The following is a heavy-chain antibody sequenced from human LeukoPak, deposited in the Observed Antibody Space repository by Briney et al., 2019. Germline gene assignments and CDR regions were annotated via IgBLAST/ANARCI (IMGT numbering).Heavy chain of an antibody. CDR2: IYSGGST. D-gene: IGHD1-26*01. J-gene: IGHJ4*02. CDR1: GFTVSSNY. V-gene: IGHV3-53*01. Sequence: GGSLRLSCAASGFTVSSNYMSWVRQAPGKGLEWVSVIYSGGSTYYADSMKGRFTISRDNSKNTLYLQMNSLRAEDTAVYYCARGYSGSSRWFDYWGQGTLVTVSS. CDR3: ARGYSGSSRWFDY.